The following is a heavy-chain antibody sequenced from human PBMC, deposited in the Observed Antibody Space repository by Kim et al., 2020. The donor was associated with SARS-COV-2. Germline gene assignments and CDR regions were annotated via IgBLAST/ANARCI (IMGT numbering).Heavy chain of an antibody. D-gene: IGHD6-6*01. CDR3: ARDSSSWVHYYYYGMDV. Sequence: FHGRVTITRDTSAGTAYMELSSLRSEDTAVYYCARDSSSWVHYYYYGMDVWGQGTTVTVSS. V-gene: IGHV1-3*01. J-gene: IGHJ6*02.